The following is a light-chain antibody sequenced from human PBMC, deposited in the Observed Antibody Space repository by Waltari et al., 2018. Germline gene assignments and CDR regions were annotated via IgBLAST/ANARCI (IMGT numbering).Light chain of an antibody. J-gene: IGLJ2*01. CDR3: CSYAGSGSSVV. Sequence: QSALTQPASVSGSPGQSIPISCTGPSSDVGNYNLVSWYQQHPGKAPKLIIYEVSQRPSGVSNRFSGSKSGTTASLTISGLQAEDEADFYCCSYAGSGSSVVFGGGTKLTVL. CDR2: EVS. CDR1: SSDVGNYNL. V-gene: IGLV2-23*02.